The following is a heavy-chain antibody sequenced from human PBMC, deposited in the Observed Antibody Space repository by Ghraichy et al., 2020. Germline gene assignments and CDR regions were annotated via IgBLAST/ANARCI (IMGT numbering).Heavy chain of an antibody. CDR3: ARQGFGVPFDY. V-gene: IGHV3-7*03. D-gene: IGHD3-16*01. CDR1: GFTFSRYW. CDR2: IKHDSSEK. Sequence: GGSLRLSCAASGFTFSRYWMTWVRQAPGKGLEWVANIKHDSSEKYYVDSVKGRFTISRDDAKNTLFLQMNSLRAEDTALYYCARQGFGVPFDYWCQGSLVTVSS. J-gene: IGHJ4*02.